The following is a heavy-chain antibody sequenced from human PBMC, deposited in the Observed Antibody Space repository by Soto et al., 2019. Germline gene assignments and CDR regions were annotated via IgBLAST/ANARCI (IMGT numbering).Heavy chain of an antibody. V-gene: IGHV1-18*01. D-gene: IGHD2-8*01. Sequence: GGSVKVSCKASCYTFTRYGISWVRQAPGQGVEWMGWISAYNGNTNYAQKLQGRVTMTTDTSTSTAYMELRSLRSDDTAVYYCARDPCTNGVCPTNWFDPWGQGTLVTVSS. CDR3: ARDPCTNGVCPTNWFDP. CDR2: ISAYNGNT. CDR1: CYTFTRYG. J-gene: IGHJ5*02.